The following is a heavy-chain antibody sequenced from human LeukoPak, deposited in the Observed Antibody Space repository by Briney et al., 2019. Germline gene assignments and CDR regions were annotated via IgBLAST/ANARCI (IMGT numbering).Heavy chain of an antibody. D-gene: IGHD5-18*01. J-gene: IGHJ4*02. CDR1: RGSLSNYF. Sequence: SETLSLTCTVSRGSLSNYFWTWIRQPAGKGLEWSGRIHPTGSTTYNPSLKNRVIMSVDTSKKQLSLNLTSVTAADTAVYYCAREGVQLWLHYFDYWGQGTLVTVSS. CDR2: IHPTGST. V-gene: IGHV4-4*07. CDR3: AREGVQLWLHYFDY.